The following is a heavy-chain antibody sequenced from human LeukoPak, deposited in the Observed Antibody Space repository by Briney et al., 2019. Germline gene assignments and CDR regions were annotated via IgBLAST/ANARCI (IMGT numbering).Heavy chain of an antibody. D-gene: IGHD3-10*01. Sequence: GGSLRLSCAASGFTFSSYYMTWVRQAPGKGLEWVSYISTSSTYTKYAESVKGRFTISRDDANTSLYLQMDSLRAEDTAVYYWARIHLSLDRGLIRGVDFWGQGTLVSVSS. CDR3: ARIHLSLDRGLIRGVDF. CDR2: ISTSSTYT. V-gene: IGHV3-11*03. CDR1: GFTFSSYY. J-gene: IGHJ4*02.